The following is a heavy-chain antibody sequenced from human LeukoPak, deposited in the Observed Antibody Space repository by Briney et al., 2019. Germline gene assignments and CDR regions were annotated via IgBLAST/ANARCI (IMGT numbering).Heavy chain of an antibody. V-gene: IGHV3-48*02. CDR3: AREPPGNYDSSGDYYAYFGS. CDR1: GFIFSDYN. D-gene: IGHD3-22*01. Sequence: GGSLRLSCAASGFIFSDYNMNWVRQAPGKGLEWVSYISSGSSTKYYADSVRGRFTVSRDNAVNSLYLQMNSLTDEDTAVYYCAREPPGNYDSSGDYYAYFGSWGQGTLVTVSS. CDR2: ISSGSSTK. J-gene: IGHJ4*02.